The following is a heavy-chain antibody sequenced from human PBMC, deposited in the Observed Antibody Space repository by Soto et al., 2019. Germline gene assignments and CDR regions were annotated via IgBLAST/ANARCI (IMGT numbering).Heavy chain of an antibody. D-gene: IGHD1-1*01. V-gene: IGHV1-3*01. CDR1: RYSFTTYA. CDR3: ARDPGTGAALRAYHFDY. J-gene: IGHJ4*02. CDR2: INAGNGDT. Sequence: DSVKVSFKASRYSFTTYALHWVRQAPGQRLEWMGWINAGNGDTKYSEKFQGRVTITRDTSANTAYMELSSLRSEDTSFYYCARDPGTGAALRAYHFDYWGQGTLVTVSS.